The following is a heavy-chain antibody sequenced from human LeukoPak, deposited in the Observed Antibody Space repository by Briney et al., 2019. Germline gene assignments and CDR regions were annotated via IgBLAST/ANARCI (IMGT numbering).Heavy chain of an antibody. Sequence: GGSLRLSCAASGFTFSSHCMNWVRQAPGKGLEWVSAISGSGGSTYYADSVKGRFTISRDNSKNTLYLQMNSLRAEDTAVYYCAKWSGSYPTDAFDIWGQGTMVTVSS. V-gene: IGHV3-23*01. D-gene: IGHD1-26*01. CDR2: ISGSGGST. CDR3: AKWSGSYPTDAFDI. J-gene: IGHJ3*02. CDR1: GFTFSSHC.